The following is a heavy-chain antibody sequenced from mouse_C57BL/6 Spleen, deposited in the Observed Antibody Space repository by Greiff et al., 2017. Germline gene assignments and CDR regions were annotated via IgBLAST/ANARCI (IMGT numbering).Heavy chain of an antibody. CDR3: ARSDGLAWFAY. Sequence: EVQLQQSGPELVKPGASVKISCKASGYTFTDYYMNWVKQSHGKSLEWIGDINPNNGGTSYNQKFKGKATLTVGKSSSTAYMELRSLTSEDSAVYYCARSDGLAWFAYWGQGTLVTVSA. CDR1: GYTFTDYY. V-gene: IGHV1-26*01. D-gene: IGHD2-3*01. CDR2: INPNNGGT. J-gene: IGHJ3*01.